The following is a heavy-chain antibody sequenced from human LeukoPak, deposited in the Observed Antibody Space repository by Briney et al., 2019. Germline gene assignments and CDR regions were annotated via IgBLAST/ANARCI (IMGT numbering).Heavy chain of an antibody. CDR2: VKADGSEK. Sequence: GGSLRLSCAPSGFTFSSYEMNWVRQAPGKGLEWVANVKADGSEKYFVDSVRGRFTIARDNAKKSLYLQMISLRAEDTAVYYCASQDSSGYYPHYFYYMDVWGEGTTVTVSS. CDR1: GFTFSSYE. D-gene: IGHD3-22*01. CDR3: ASQDSSGYYPHYFYYMDV. V-gene: IGHV3-7*01. J-gene: IGHJ6*03.